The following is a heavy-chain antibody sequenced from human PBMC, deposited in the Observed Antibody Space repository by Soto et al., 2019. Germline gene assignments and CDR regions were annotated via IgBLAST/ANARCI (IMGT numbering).Heavy chain of an antibody. D-gene: IGHD3-10*01. V-gene: IGHV1-69*01. CDR2: IIPLFGTP. CDR3: ARDREDYGSGNYYNRIDF. Sequence: QVQLVQSGAEVKKPGSSVKVSCKASGGIFSTYAISWLRQAPGQGLEWMGGIIPLFGTPNYAQRFQGRVTITADECTSTAYMELSRMRSEDTAVYYCARDREDYGSGNYYNRIDFWGQGTLVTVSS. J-gene: IGHJ4*02. CDR1: GGIFSTYA.